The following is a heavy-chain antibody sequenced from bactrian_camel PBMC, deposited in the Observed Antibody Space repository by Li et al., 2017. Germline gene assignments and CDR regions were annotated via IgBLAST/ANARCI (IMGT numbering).Heavy chain of an antibody. CDR1: GYTVSSKC. Sequence: HVQLVESGGGSVQAGGSLRLSCEASGYTVSSKCMGWFRQAPGKGLEWVSSDAGGSNTYYTDSVKGRFTISRDSAKNTVYLQMNNLQPEDTATYYCAEGRGSRGEHCYSLNYWGQGTQVTVS. CDR3: AEGRGSRGEHCYSLNY. CDR2: DAGGSNT. V-gene: IGHV3S1*01. D-gene: IGHD6*01. J-gene: IGHJ4*01.